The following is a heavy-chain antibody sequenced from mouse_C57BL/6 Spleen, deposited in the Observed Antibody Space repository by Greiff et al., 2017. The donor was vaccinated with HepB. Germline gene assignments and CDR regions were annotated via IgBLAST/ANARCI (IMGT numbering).Heavy chain of an antibody. V-gene: IGHV5-4*01. CDR1: GFTFSSYA. CDR2: ICDGGSYT. Sequence: EVQLVESGGGLVKPGGSLKLSCAASGFTFSSYAMSWVRQTPEKRLEWVATICDGGSYTYYPDNVKGRVNISRDNAKNNLYLPLSHLKTEDTDMYYCARSTNSNSWYAMDYWGQRTSVTV. J-gene: IGHJ4*01. D-gene: IGHD2-5*01. CDR3: ARSTNSNSWYAMDY.